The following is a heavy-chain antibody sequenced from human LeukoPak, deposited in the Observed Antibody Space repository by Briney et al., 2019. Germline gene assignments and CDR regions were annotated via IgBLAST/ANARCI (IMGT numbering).Heavy chain of an antibody. Sequence: PGGSLRLSCAASGFTFSSYDMHWVRQATGKGLEWVSAAETPGNTHYVGSVKGRFTISRDNAKNSLYLQMNSLRAGDTAVYYCARDLTGENAFDIWGQGTMVTVSS. CDR3: ARDLTGENAFDI. CDR1: GFTFSSYD. J-gene: IGHJ3*02. V-gene: IGHV3-13*04. D-gene: IGHD1-20*01. CDR2: AETPGNT.